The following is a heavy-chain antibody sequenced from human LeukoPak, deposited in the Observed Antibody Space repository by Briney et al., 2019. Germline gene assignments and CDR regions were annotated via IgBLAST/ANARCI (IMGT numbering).Heavy chain of an antibody. D-gene: IGHD6-13*01. CDR3: AKTHRYSSTWLDY. J-gene: IGHJ4*02. CDR1: GFTLSSYA. V-gene: IGHV3-23*01. CDR2: ISGDGGST. Sequence: GGSLRLSCAASGFTLSSYAMSWVRQAPGKGLEWVSGISGDGGSTYYADSVKGRFTISRDNSKNTLYLQMNSLRAEDTAVYYCAKTHRYSSTWLDYWCQGTLVTVSS.